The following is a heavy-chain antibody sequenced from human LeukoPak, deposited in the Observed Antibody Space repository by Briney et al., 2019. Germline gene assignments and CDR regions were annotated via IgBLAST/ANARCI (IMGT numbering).Heavy chain of an antibody. CDR2: IRYDGSNK. V-gene: IGHV3-30*02. CDR1: GFTFSSYG. D-gene: IGHD3-3*02. J-gene: IGHJ6*03. CDR3: AKSGTPIVLAGKGEEYYYYMDV. Sequence: PGGSLRLSCTASGFTFSSYGMHWVRQAPGKGLEWVAFIRYDGSNKNYADSVKGRFTISRDNSKNTLNLQMNSLRAEDTAVYYCAKSGTPIVLAGKGEEYYYYMDVWGKGTTVTVSS.